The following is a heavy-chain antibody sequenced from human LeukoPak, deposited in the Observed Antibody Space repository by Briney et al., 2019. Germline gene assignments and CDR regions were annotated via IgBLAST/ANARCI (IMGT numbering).Heavy chain of an antibody. D-gene: IGHD6-13*01. V-gene: IGHV1-18*01. Sequence: ASVKVSCKASGYTFTYHGFSWVRQAPGQGLEWMGWISSYNGNTNYLGKFQGRLTMTTDTSTSTTYMELRSLTSDDTAVYYCARDRASAGTGGAYWGQGSLVTVSS. J-gene: IGHJ4*02. CDR1: GYTFTYHG. CDR3: ARDRASAGTGGAY. CDR2: ISSYNGNT.